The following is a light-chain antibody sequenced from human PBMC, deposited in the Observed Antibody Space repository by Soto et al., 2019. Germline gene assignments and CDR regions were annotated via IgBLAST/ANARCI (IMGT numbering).Light chain of an antibody. CDR2: DTS. CDR1: QSVSIN. J-gene: IGKJ1*01. Sequence: ETVMTQSPATLSVSPGERATLSCRASQSVSINLAWYRRKPGQAPRLLIYDTSTRATGIPARFSGGGSGTESTLTSRSLQDDFSAIYCHQYDKNGWTFGEGTKVDIK. CDR3: HQYDKNGWT. V-gene: IGKV3D-15*01.